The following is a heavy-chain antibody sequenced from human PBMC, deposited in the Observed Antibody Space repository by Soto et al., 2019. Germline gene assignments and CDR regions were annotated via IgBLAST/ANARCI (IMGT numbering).Heavy chain of an antibody. CDR1: GGTFSSYA. Sequence: ASVKVSCKASGGTFSSYAISWVRQAPGQGLEWMGGIIPIFGTANYAQKFQGRVTITADESTSTAYMELSSLRSEDTAVYYCARLGLVYYYYGMAVWGQGTTVTVSS. CDR2: IIPIFGTA. D-gene: IGHD5-12*01. CDR3: ARLGLVYYYYGMAV. J-gene: IGHJ6*02. V-gene: IGHV1-69*13.